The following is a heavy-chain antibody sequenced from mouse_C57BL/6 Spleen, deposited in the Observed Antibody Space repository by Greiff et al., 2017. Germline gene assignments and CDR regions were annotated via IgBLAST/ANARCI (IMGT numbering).Heavy chain of an antibody. CDR2: IYPGDGDT. CDR1: GYAFSSSW. V-gene: IGHV1-82*01. CDR3: AKDTTVVADFDV. J-gene: IGHJ1*03. D-gene: IGHD1-1*01. Sequence: VQLQQSGPELVKPGASVKISCKASGYAFSSSWMNWVKQRPGKGLEWIGRIYPGDGDTNYNGKFKGKATLTADKSSSTAYMQLSSLTSEDSAVYFCAKDTTVVADFDVWGTGTTVTVSS.